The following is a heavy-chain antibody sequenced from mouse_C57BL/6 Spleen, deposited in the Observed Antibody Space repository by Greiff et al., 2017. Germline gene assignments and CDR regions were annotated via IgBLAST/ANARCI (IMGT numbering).Heavy chain of an antibody. D-gene: IGHD2-3*01. Sequence: EVQLQQSGPELVKPGASVKISCKASGYTFTDYYMNWVKQSHGKSLEWIGDINPNNGGTSYNQKFKGKATLTVDKSSSTAYMELRSLTSEDSAVYYCASRDGYYAMDYWGQGTSVTVSS. V-gene: IGHV1-26*01. CDR2: INPNNGGT. CDR1: GYTFTDYY. J-gene: IGHJ4*01. CDR3: ASRDGYYAMDY.